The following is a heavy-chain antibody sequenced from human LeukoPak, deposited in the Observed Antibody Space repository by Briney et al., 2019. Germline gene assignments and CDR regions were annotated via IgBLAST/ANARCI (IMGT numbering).Heavy chain of an antibody. CDR3: AREGRYGSIAARRFRFDP. Sequence: SETLSLTCAVYGGSFSGYYWSWIRQPPGKGLEWIGEINHSGSTNYNPSLKSRVTISVDTSKNQFSLRLSSVTAADTAVYYCAREGRYGSIAARRFRFDPWGQGTLVTVSS. V-gene: IGHV4-34*01. CDR2: INHSGST. CDR1: GGSFSGYY. J-gene: IGHJ5*02. D-gene: IGHD6-6*01.